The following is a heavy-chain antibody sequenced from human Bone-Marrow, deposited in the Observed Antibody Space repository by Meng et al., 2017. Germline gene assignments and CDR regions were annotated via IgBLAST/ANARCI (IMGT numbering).Heavy chain of an antibody. V-gene: IGHV4-31*03. J-gene: IGHJ3*02. CDR1: GGPISSGGYY. D-gene: IGHD3-22*01. Sequence: SETLSLTCTVSGGPISSGGYYWSWIRQHPGKGLEWIGYIYYSGSTYYNPSLKSRVTISVDTSKNQFSLKLSSVTAADTAVYYCAREPGGHYDNSGPIWGQGTMVTVSS. CDR3: AREPGGHYDNSGPI. CDR2: IYYSGST.